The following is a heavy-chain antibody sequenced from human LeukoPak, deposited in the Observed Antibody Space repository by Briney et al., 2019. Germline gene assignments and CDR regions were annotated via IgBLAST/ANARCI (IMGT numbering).Heavy chain of an antibody. Sequence: ASVKVSCKASGYTFTSYGISWVRQAPGQGLEWMGWISAYNGNTNYAQKLQGRVTMTTDTSTSTAYMELRSLRSDDTAVYYCARVPPRGYYDSSGYHYSYWYFDLWGRGTLVTVSS. V-gene: IGHV1-18*01. D-gene: IGHD3-22*01. CDR1: GYTFTSYG. J-gene: IGHJ2*01. CDR2: ISAYNGNT. CDR3: ARVPPRGYYDSSGYHYSYWYFDL.